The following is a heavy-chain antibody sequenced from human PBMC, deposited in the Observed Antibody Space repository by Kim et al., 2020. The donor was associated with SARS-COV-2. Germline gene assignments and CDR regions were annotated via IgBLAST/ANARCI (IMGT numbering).Heavy chain of an antibody. D-gene: IGHD2-2*01. J-gene: IGHJ6*01. CDR2: INHSGST. V-gene: IGHV4-34*01. CDR1: GGSFSGYY. Sequence: SETLSLTCAVYGGSFSGYYWSWIRQPPGKGLEWIGEINHSGSTNYNPSLKSRVTISVDTSKNQFSLKLSSVTAADTAVYYRARGNRRGAAAAVSSYDYYG. CDR3: ARGNRRGAAAAVSSYDYYG.